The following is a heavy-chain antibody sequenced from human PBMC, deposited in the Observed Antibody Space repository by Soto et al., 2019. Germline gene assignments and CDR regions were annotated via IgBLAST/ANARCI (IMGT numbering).Heavy chain of an antibody. Sequence: SETLSLTCTVSGGSMSSYYWGWIRQAAGKPLEWIGRIYTTGSTNYNPSLRSRVTRSLDTSKNQFSLKLRSVTAADTAVYYCAREGASGFGMDVWGQVTTVTVSS. V-gene: IGHV4-4*07. D-gene: IGHD1-26*01. CDR3: AREGASGFGMDV. CDR2: IYTTGST. CDR1: GGSMSSYY. J-gene: IGHJ6*02.